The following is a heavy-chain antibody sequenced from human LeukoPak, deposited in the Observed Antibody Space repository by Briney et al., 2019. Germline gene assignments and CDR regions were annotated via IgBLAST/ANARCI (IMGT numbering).Heavy chain of an antibody. CDR1: GGTFSSYA. CDR3: ARDLLRSGSYYGFDY. J-gene: IGHJ4*02. V-gene: IGHV1-69*13. Sequence: SVKVSCKASGGTFSSYAISWVRQAPGQGLEWMGGIIPIFGTANYAQKFQGRVTITADESTSTAYMELSSLRSEDTAVYYCARDLLRSGSYYGFDYWGQGTLVTVSS. CDR2: IIPIFGTA. D-gene: IGHD1-26*01.